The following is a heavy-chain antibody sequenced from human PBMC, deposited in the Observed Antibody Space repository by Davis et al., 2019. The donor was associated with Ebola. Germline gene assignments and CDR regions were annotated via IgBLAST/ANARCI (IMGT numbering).Heavy chain of an antibody. Sequence: GESLKISCKGSGYSFTSYWIGWVRQMPGKGLEWMGIIYPGDSDTRYSPSFQGLVTISADKSISAAYLQWGSLKASDTAVYYCARHGENVGGYRNGFEYWGQSTLVTVSS. CDR2: IYPGDSDT. V-gene: IGHV5-51*01. CDR1: GYSFTSYW. J-gene: IGHJ4*02. CDR3: ARHGENVGGYRNGFEY. D-gene: IGHD5-18*01.